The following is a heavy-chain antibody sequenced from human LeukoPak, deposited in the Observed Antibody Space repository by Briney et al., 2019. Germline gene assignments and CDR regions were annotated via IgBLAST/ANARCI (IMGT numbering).Heavy chain of an antibody. J-gene: IGHJ3*02. CDR2: INPNSGGT. D-gene: IGHD5-12*01. CDR3: ARDPGYSGYDSHDAFDI. CDR1: GYTFTSYY. V-gene: IGHV1-2*02. Sequence: ASVKVSCKASGYTFTSYYMHWVRQAPGQGLEWMGWINPNSGGTNYAQKFQGRVTMIRDTSISTAYMELSRLRSDDTAVYYCARDPGYSGYDSHDAFDIWGQGTMVTVSS.